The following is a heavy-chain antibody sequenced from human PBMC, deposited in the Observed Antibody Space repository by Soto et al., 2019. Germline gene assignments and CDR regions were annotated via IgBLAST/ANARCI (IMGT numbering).Heavy chain of an antibody. J-gene: IGHJ6*02. CDR2: ISYDGSNK. CDR1: GFTFSSYA. CDR3: ARALTVTDYYYGMDV. V-gene: IGHV3-30-3*01. Sequence: GGSLRLSCAAYGFTFSSYAMHWVRQAPGKGLEWVAVISYDGSNKYYADSVKGRFTISRDNSKNTLYLQMNSLRAEDTAVYYCARALTVTDYYYGMDVWGQGTTVTVSS. D-gene: IGHD4-4*01.